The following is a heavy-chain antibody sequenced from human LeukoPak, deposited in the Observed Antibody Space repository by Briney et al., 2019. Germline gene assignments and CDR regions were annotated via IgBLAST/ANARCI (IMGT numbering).Heavy chain of an antibody. V-gene: IGHV3-7*01. CDR1: GFTFSDYY. J-gene: IGHJ4*02. CDR3: ARGHREGFDY. CDR2: IKQDGSEK. Sequence: GGSLRLSCAASGFTFSDYYMSWIRQAPGKGLEWVANIKQDGSEKYYVDSVKGRFTISRDNAKNSLYLQMNSLRAEDTAVYYCARGHREGFDYWGQGTLVTVSS.